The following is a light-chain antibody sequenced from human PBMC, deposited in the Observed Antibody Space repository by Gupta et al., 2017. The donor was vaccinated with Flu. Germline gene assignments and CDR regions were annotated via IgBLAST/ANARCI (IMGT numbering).Light chain of an antibody. CDR3: QQESSWPLT. CDR1: QTVYSN. J-gene: IGKJ4*01. CDR2: DAS. V-gene: IGKV3-15*01. Sequence: PATLSVSPGEIATLSCGASQTVYSNLAWYQQKPGQAPRLLIYDASTRATGIAARVSGSGSGTEFTLTISSLQSEDFALYYCQQESSWPLTFGGGTKVEIK.